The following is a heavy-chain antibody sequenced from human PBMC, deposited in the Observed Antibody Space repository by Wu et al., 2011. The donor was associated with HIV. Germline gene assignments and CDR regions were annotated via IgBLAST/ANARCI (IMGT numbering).Heavy chain of an antibody. J-gene: IGHJ4*02. CDR2: IIPMFGTA. D-gene: IGHD2-21*01. CDR3: ARDFGGDEDS. Sequence: QVQLVQSGAEVKKPGSSVKVSCKASGGTFNSYGISWVRQAPGQGLEWMGGIIPMFGTAKYAQKFQGRVTITADKSTSTAHMELSSLRSEDTAVYYCARDFGGDEDSWGQGTLVTVSS. CDR1: GGTFNSYG. V-gene: IGHV1-69*14.